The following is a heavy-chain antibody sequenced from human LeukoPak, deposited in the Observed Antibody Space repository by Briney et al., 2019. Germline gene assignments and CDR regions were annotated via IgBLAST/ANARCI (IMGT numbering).Heavy chain of an antibody. J-gene: IGHJ4*02. V-gene: IGHV1-18*01. CDR3: ARGSGVVVVAATPDVFDY. D-gene: IGHD2-15*01. CDR2: ISAYNGNT. CDR1: GYTFTSYG. Sequence: GASVKVSCKASGYTFTSYGISWVRQAPGQGLEWMGWISAYNGNTNYAQKLQGRVTMTTDTSTSTAYMELRSLRSDDTAVYYRARGSGVVVVAATPDVFDYWGQGTLVTVSS.